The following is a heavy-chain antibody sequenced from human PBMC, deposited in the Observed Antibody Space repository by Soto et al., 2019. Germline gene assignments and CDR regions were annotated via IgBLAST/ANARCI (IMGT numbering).Heavy chain of an antibody. J-gene: IGHJ6*02. Sequence: ASVKVSCKASGYTFTSYGISWVRQAPGQGLEWMGWISAYNGNTNCAQKLQGRVTMTTDTSTSTAYMELRSLRSDDTAVYYCARVSAYSSGWSRLYYYYGMDVWGQGTTVTVSS. CDR1: GYTFTSYG. D-gene: IGHD6-19*01. CDR3: ARVSAYSSGWSRLYYYYGMDV. V-gene: IGHV1-18*01. CDR2: ISAYNGNT.